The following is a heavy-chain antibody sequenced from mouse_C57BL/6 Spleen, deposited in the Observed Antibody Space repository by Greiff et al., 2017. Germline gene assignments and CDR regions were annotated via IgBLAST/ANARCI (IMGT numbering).Heavy chain of an antibody. Sequence: QVQLQQPGAELVKPGASVKLSCKASGYTFTSYWMQWVKQRPGQGLEWIGEIDPSDSYTNYNQKFKGKATLTVDTSSSTAYMQLSSLTSEDSAVYYCARRDYYGSSPYFDVWGTGTTVTVSS. D-gene: IGHD1-1*01. J-gene: IGHJ1*03. CDR2: IDPSDSYT. CDR3: ARRDYYGSSPYFDV. V-gene: IGHV1-50*01. CDR1: GYTFTSYW.